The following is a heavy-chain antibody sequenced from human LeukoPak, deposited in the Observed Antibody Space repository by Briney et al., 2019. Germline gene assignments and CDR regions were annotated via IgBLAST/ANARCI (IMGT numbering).Heavy chain of an antibody. CDR1: GGSFSGYY. CDR3: ARDGYDSSGYYSRKWYFQH. Sequence: PSETLSLTCAVYGGSFSGYYRSWIRQPPGKGLEWIGEINHSGSTNYNPSLKSRVTISVDTSKNQFSLKLSSVTAADTAVYYCARDGYDSSGYYSRKWYFQHWGQGTLVTVSS. J-gene: IGHJ1*01. V-gene: IGHV4-34*01. CDR2: INHSGST. D-gene: IGHD3-22*01.